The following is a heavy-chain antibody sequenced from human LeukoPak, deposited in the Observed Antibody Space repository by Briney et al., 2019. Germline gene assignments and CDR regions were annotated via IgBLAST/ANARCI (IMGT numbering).Heavy chain of an antibody. Sequence: SQTLSLTCTVSGGSISSGSYYWSWIRQPAGKGLEWIGRIYTSGSTNYNPSLKSRVTISVDTSKNQFSLKLSSVTAADTAVDYCARAYSYASSGYYPSWGQGTLVTVSS. D-gene: IGHD3-22*01. J-gene: IGHJ4*02. CDR2: IYTSGST. V-gene: IGHV4-61*02. CDR1: GGSISSGSYY. CDR3: ARAYSYASSGYYPS.